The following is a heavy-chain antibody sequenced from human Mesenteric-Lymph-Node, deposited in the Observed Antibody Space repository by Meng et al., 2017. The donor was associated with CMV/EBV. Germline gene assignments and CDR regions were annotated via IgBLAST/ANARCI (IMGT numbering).Heavy chain of an antibody. D-gene: IGHD3-3*01. V-gene: IGHV3-21*01. CDR3: ARDRLYYDFWSGHYNYYYYYGMDV. CDR2: SSSSSSYI. Sequence: GGSLRLSCAASGFTFSSYSMNWVRQAPGKGLEWVSSSSSSSSYIYYADSVKGRFTISRDNAKNSLYLQMNSLRAEDTAVYYCARDRLYYDFWSGHYNYYYYYGMDVWGQGTTVTVSS. CDR1: GFTFSSYS. J-gene: IGHJ6*02.